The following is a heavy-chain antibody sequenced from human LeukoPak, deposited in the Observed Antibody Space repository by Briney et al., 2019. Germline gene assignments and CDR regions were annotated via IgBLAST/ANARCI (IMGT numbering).Heavy chain of an antibody. J-gene: IGHJ4*02. Sequence: SETLSLTCAVYGGSFSGYYWSWIRQPPGKGLEWTGEINHSGSTNYNPSLKSRVTISVDTSKNQFSLKLSSVTAADTAVYYCARLPFRNRSGYDWGRDYWGQGTLVTVSS. CDR2: INHSGST. D-gene: IGHD5-12*01. CDR1: GGSFSGYY. V-gene: IGHV4-34*01. CDR3: ARLPFRNRSGYDWGRDY.